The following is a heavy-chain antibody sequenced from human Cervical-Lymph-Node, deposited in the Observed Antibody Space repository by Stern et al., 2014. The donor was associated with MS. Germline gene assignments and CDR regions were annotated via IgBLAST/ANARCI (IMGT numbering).Heavy chain of an antibody. CDR1: GGSISSYY. J-gene: IGHJ5*01. CDR2: IYYSGST. CDR3: ARGYSSSWYWFDS. Sequence: QVQLVESGPGLMKPSGTLSLTCTVSGGSISSYYWGWIRPPPGKGLEWVGYIYYSGSTNYNPSLKSRVTISVDTSKNQFSLKLSAVTAADTAGYFCARGYSSSWYWFDSWGQGTQVTVSS. V-gene: IGHV4-59*01. D-gene: IGHD6-13*01.